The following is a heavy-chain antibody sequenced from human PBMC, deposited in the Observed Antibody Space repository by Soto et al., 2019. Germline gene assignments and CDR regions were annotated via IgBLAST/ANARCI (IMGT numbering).Heavy chain of an antibody. CDR2: INPGNGNT. J-gene: IGHJ4*02. CDR1: GYTVTSYA. D-gene: IGHD6-19*01. Sequence: QVQLVQSGAEEKKPGASVKVSCKASGYTVTSYAMHWVRQAPGQRLEWMGWINPGNGNTKYSQRFQGRVTITRDTXASTAYMELSSLRSEDTAVYYCAREPQVGSGWYDYWGQGSLVTVSS. CDR3: AREPQVGSGWYDY. V-gene: IGHV1-3*05.